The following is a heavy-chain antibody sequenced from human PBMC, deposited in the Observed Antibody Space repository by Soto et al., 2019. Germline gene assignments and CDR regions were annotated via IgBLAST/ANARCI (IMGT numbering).Heavy chain of an antibody. D-gene: IGHD3-9*01. CDR1: GYSFTSYW. J-gene: IGHJ4*02. CDR3: ARLNYDILTGYPMAGYFDY. CDR2: IYPGDSDT. V-gene: IGHV5-51*01. Sequence: GESLKISCKGSGYSFTSYWIGWVRQMPGKGLEWMGIIYPGDSDTRYSPSFQGQVTISADKSISTAHLQWSSLKASDTAMYYCARLNYDILTGYPMAGYFDYWGQGTLVTVSS.